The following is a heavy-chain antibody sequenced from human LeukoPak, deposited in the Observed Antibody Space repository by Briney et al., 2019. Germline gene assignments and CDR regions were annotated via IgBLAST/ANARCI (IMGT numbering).Heavy chain of an antibody. CDR3: VRLPTSVTPSS. J-gene: IGHJ4*02. Sequence: PSETLSLTCTVSGGSISSYYWSWIRQPPGKGLEWIGYIYYSGSNNYNPSLKRRVTISVDTYKNHCSLKLSSVIAAGTAVYYCVRLPTSVTPSSWGQGTLVTVSS. D-gene: IGHD4-17*01. V-gene: IGHV4-59*01. CDR2: IYYSGSN. CDR1: GGSISSYY.